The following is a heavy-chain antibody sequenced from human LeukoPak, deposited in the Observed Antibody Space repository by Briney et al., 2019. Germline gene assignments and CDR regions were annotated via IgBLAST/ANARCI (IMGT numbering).Heavy chain of an antibody. CDR3: ARDYVDIVATAFDY. Sequence: GGSLRLSCVASGFTFSSYWMSWVRQLPGKGLEWVANIKPDGSDKYHVDSVKGRFSISRDNAKNSLNLQMNSLRAEDTAVYYCARDYVDIVATAFDYWGQGTLVTVSS. D-gene: IGHD5-12*01. CDR2: IKPDGSDK. V-gene: IGHV3-7*01. CDR1: GFTFSSYW. J-gene: IGHJ4*02.